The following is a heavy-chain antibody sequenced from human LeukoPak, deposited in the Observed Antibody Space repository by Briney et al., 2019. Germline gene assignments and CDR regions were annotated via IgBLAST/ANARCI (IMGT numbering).Heavy chain of an antibody. J-gene: IGHJ3*02. Sequence: TSSETLSLTCTVSGGSISSGGYYWSWIRQPPGKGLEWIGEINHSGSTNYNPSLKSRVTISVDTSKNQFSLKLSSVTAADTAVYYCARGEVLPDIWGQGTMVTVSS. D-gene: IGHD2-8*02. V-gene: IGHV4-39*07. CDR1: GGSISSGGYY. CDR3: ARGEVLPDI. CDR2: INHSGST.